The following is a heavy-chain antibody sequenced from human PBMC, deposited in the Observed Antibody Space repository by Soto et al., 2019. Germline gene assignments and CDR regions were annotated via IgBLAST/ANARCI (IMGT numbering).Heavy chain of an antibody. V-gene: IGHV3-72*01. D-gene: IGHD6-6*01. CDR1: GFTFSSYA. CDR3: ARRSIAAPAGYDY. CDR2: SRNKANSYTI. Sequence: GGSLRLSCAASGFTFSSYAMHWVRQAPGKGLEWVGRSRNKANSYTIEYAASVKGRFTISRDYSKNSLYLQMNSLKTEDTAVYYCARRSIAAPAGYDYWGQGTLVTVSS. J-gene: IGHJ4*02.